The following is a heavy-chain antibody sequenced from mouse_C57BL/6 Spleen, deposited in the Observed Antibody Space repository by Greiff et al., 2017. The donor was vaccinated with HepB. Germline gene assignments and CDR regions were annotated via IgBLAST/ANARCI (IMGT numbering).Heavy chain of an antibody. V-gene: IGHV1-80*01. CDR3: ARWVLGLSDWYFDV. CDR1: GYAFSSYW. CDR2: IYPGDGDT. D-gene: IGHD4-1*01. J-gene: IGHJ1*03. Sequence: VQLQQSGAELVKPGASVKISCKASGYAFSSYWMNWVKQRPGKGLEWIGQIYPGDGDTNYNGKFKGKATLTADKSSRTAYMQLSSLTSEDAAVYFCARWVLGLSDWYFDVWGTGTTVTVSS.